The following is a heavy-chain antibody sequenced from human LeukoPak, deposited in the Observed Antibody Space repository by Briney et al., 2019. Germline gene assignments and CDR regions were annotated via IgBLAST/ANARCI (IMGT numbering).Heavy chain of an antibody. Sequence: PSEILSLTCTVSGGSISSSSAYWGWIRQPPGKGLEWIGYIYYSGSTYYNPSLKSRVTISVDTSKNQFSLKLSSVTAADTAVYYCARAGIAAAGTFDYWGQGTLVTVSS. CDR2: IYYSGST. CDR3: ARAGIAAAGTFDY. V-gene: IGHV4-31*03. CDR1: GGSISSSSAY. D-gene: IGHD6-13*01. J-gene: IGHJ4*02.